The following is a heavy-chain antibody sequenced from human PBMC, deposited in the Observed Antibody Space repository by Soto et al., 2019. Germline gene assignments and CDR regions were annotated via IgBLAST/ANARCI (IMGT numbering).Heavy chain of an antibody. CDR2: MFHSGST. CDR1: GGSVSSGSYY. Sequence: PSEPLSLTCTVSGGSVSSGSYYWSWIRQPPGKGLEWIGYMFHSGSTNYNPSLKSRVTISVDTSKNQFSLKLSSVTAADTAVYYCKRGALGADGGNAREVDWFQGQLVT. J-gene: IGHJ4*02. CDR3: KRGALGADGGNAREVD. V-gene: IGHV4-61*01. D-gene: IGHD2-15*01.